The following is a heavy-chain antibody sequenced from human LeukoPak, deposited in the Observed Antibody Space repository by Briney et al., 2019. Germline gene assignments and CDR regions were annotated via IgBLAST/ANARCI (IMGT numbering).Heavy chain of an antibody. V-gene: IGHV3-33*01. CDR1: GFTFSSYG. Sequence: LGGSLRLSCAASGFTFSSYGMHWVRPAPGKGLEWVAVIWYDGSNKYYADSVKGRFTISRDNSKNTLYLQMNSLRAEDTAVYYCAREGRCGGDCYYDYGGQGTLVTVSS. D-gene: IGHD2-21*02. J-gene: IGHJ4*02. CDR3: AREGRCGGDCYYDY. CDR2: IWYDGSNK.